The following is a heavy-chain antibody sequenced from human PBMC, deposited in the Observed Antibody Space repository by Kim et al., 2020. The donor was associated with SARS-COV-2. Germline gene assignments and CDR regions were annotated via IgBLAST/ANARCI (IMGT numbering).Heavy chain of an antibody. CDR1: GGSISSSSYY. D-gene: IGHD6-19*01. CDR2: IYYSGST. V-gene: IGHV4-39*01. CDR3: ARRNSRQWLVSPRNDY. Sequence: SETLSLTCTVSGGSISSSSYYWGWIRQPPGKGLEWIGSIYYSGSTYYNPSLKSRVTISVDTSKNQFSLKLSSVTAADTAVYYCARRNSRQWLVSPRNDY. J-gene: IGHJ4*01.